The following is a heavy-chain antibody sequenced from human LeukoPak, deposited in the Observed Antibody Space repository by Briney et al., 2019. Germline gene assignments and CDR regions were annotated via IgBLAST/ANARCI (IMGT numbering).Heavy chain of an antibody. CDR2: ISSSSSYI. CDR3: ARDDCPRIAVAGSCRGPYYYYYYGMDV. V-gene: IGHV3-21*01. J-gene: IGHJ6*02. Sequence: GGSLRLSCAASGVTFSSYSMNWVREAPGQGLEWVSSISSSSSYIYYSDSVKGRFTISRDNAKNSLYLQMNSLRAEDTAVYYCARDDCPRIAVAGSCRGPYYYYYYGMDVWGQGTTVTVSS. D-gene: IGHD6-19*01. CDR1: GVTFSSYS.